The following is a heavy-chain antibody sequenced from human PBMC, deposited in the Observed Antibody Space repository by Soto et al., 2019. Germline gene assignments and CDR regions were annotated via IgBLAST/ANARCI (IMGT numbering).Heavy chain of an antibody. CDR1: GGSFSGYY. D-gene: IGHD3-3*01. Sequence: QVQLQQWGAGLLKPSETLSLTCAVYGGSFSGYYWSWIRQPPGKGLEWIGEINHSGSTNYNPSLKSRVTISVDTSKNQFSLKLSSVTAADTAVYYCARGRVIGITIFGVVRHNWFDPWGQGTLVTVSS. V-gene: IGHV4-34*01. J-gene: IGHJ5*02. CDR2: INHSGST. CDR3: ARGRVIGITIFGVVRHNWFDP.